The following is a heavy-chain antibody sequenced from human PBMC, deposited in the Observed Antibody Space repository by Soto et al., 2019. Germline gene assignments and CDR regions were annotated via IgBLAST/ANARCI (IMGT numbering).Heavy chain of an antibody. J-gene: IGHJ5*02. V-gene: IGHV1-18*01. D-gene: IGHD3-3*01. CDR1: GYPFHTYG. CDR3: ARDPHDFWTSYWFDP. CDR2: ISAYDGKT. Sequence: GASVKVSCKASGYPFHTYGINWVRQAPGQGLELMGWISAYDGKTTYAEKFQDRLTLTTDRSASTAYMELTSLRADDTAVYYCARDPHDFWTSYWFDPWVQGTLVTVSS.